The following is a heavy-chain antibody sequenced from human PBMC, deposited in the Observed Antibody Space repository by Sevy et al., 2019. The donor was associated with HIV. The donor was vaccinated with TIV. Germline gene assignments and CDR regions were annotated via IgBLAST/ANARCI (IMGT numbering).Heavy chain of an antibody. CDR2: ISKNGDDK. Sequence: GGSLRLSCAASGFTFDDYGIYWVRQAPGRGLEWVSFISKNGDDKFYAGSVKGRFTISRDSSNNTVFLQMQSLRAEDTATYFCAKDHILTWWNLDSWGQGSLVTVSS. J-gene: IGHJ4*02. CDR3: AKDHILTWWNLDS. CDR1: GFTFDDYG. D-gene: IGHD2-8*02. V-gene: IGHV3-30*18.